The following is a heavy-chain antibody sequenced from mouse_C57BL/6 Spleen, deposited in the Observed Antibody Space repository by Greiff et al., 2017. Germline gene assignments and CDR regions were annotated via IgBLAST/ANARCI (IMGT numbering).Heavy chain of an antibody. J-gene: IGHJ2*01. CDR2: IDPENGDT. CDR3: TTLGITTVVGFDY. V-gene: IGHV14-4*01. CDR1: GFNIKDDY. Sequence: EVQLQQSGAELVRPGASVKLSCTASGFNIKDDYMHWVKQRPEQGLEWIGWIDPENGDTEYASKFQGKATITADTSSNTAYLQLSSLTSEDTAVYYCTTLGITTVVGFDYWGQGTTLTVSS. D-gene: IGHD1-1*01.